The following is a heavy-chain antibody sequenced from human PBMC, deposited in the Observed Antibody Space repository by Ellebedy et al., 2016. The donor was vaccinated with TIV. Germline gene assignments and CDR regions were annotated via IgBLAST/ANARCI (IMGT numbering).Heavy chain of an antibody. CDR3: AKHIGVVSVIDY. J-gene: IGHJ4*02. CDR1: GFSFSNFW. Sequence: PGGSLRLSCAAWGFSFSNFWMSWVRQAPGKGLEWVAHIKTDGSETYYVDSVQGRFTISRDNAKNSLSLQMNSLRAEDTAVYYCAKHIGVVSVIDYWGQGTLVTVSS. V-gene: IGHV3-7*03. D-gene: IGHD3-22*01. CDR2: IKTDGSET.